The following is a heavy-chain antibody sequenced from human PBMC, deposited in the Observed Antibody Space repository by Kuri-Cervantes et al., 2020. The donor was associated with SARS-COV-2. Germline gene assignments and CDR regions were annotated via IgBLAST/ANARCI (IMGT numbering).Heavy chain of an antibody. CDR1: GFTFSSYG. CDR2: ISYDGSNK. J-gene: IGHJ4*02. D-gene: IGHD6-13*01. CDR3: AKRLEQQLPGGFDS. V-gene: IGHV3-30*18. Sequence: GESLKISCAASGFTFSSYGMHWVRQAPGKGLEWVAVISYDGSNKYYADSVRGRFTVSRDNSKNTLHLQVDNLRAEDTAVYYCAKRLEQQLPGGFDSWGQGTLVTVSS.